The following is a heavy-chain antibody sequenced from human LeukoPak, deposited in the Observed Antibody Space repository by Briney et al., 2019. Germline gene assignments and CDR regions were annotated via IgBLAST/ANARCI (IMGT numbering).Heavy chain of an antibody. Sequence: PGESLKISCKGSGYSFTIYWIGWVRQMPGKGLEWMGIIYPGDSDTRYSPSFQGQVTISADKSISTAYLQWSSLKASDTAMYYCASPHYYYDGSGLDAFDIWGQGTMVTVSS. CDR2: IYPGDSDT. J-gene: IGHJ3*02. D-gene: IGHD3-22*01. CDR3: ASPHYYYDGSGLDAFDI. CDR1: GYSFTIYW. V-gene: IGHV5-51*03.